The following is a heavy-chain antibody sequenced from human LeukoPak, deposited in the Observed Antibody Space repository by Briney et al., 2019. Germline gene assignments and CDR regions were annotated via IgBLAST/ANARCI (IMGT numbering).Heavy chain of an antibody. D-gene: IGHD5-12*01. V-gene: IGHV3-23*01. CDR2: IKVSGGST. CDR3: AKGDSGYDYFAY. Sequence: PGGSLRLSCAASGFTLSSFWMSWVRQAPGKGLEGGSGIKVSGGSTYYADSVKGRFHISRDNSKTTLFLQMNSLRSEDTAVYYCAKGDSGYDYFAYWGQGTLVAVSS. J-gene: IGHJ4*02. CDR1: GFTLSSFW.